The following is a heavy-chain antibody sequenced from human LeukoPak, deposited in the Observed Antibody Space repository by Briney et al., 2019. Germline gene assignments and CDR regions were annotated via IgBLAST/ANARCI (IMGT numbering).Heavy chain of an antibody. D-gene: IGHD2-2*01. CDR1: GGSISSYY. CDR3: ARGTARYCSSTSCPYYYYYYMDV. Sequence: SETLSLTCTVSGGSISSYYWSWIRQPPGKGLEWMGYIYYSGSTNYNPSLKSRVTISVDTSKSQFSLKLSSVTAADTAVYYCARGTARYCSSTSCPYYYYYYMDVWGKGTTVTVSS. J-gene: IGHJ6*03. CDR2: IYYSGST. V-gene: IGHV4-59*01.